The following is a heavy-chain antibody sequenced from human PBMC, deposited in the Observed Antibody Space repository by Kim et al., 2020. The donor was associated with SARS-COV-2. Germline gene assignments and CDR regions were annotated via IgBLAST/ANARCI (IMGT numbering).Heavy chain of an antibody. J-gene: IGHJ4*02. CDR2: N. V-gene: IGHV6-1*01. D-gene: IGHD1-26*01. Sequence: NDYAVSVKGRITTSPGTAKNQFSLPLNSVTPEDTAVYYCARGQNGSYAYWGQGTLVTVSS. CDR3: ARGQNGSYAY.